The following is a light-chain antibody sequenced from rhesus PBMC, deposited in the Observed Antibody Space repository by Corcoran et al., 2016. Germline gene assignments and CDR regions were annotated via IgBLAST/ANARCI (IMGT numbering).Light chain of an antibody. CDR1: QGISTY. J-gene: IGKJ1*01. V-gene: IGKV1-43*02. Sequence: DIQMTQSPSSLSASVGDRVTITCRASQGISTYLNWYQQKPGKAPKRLIYAASSLESGVPSRLSGSGSGTDFTLTISSLEPEDFATYFCLPYNSDPLTFGQGTKVEIK. CDR2: AAS. CDR3: LPYNSDPLT.